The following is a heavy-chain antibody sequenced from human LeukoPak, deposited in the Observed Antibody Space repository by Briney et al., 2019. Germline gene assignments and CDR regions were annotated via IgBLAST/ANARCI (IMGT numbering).Heavy chain of an antibody. J-gene: IGHJ3*02. V-gene: IGHV4-59*01. D-gene: IGHD3-9*01. CDR3: ARGPANYDILTGYYHDAFDI. Sequence: SETLSLTCTVSGGSISSYHWSWIRQPPGKGLEWIGYIYYSGSTNYNPSLKSRVTISVDTSKNQFSLKLSSVTAADTAVYYCARGPANYDILTGYYHDAFDIWGQGTMVTVSS. CDR2: IYYSGST. CDR1: GGSISSYH.